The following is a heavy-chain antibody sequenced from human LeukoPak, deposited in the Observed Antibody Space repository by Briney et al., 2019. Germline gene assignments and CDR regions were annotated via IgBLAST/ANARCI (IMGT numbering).Heavy chain of an antibody. CDR2: ISSSHTYI. Sequence: GGSLRLSCAASGFTLSSYSMNWVRQAPGKGLEWVSSISSSHTYIYYADSVKGRFTISRDNAKNSLYLQMNSLRAEDTAVYYCAREYIVGVHFDYWGQGTLVTVSS. D-gene: IGHD1-26*01. J-gene: IGHJ4*02. CDR3: AREYIVGVHFDY. CDR1: GFTLSSYS. V-gene: IGHV3-21*01.